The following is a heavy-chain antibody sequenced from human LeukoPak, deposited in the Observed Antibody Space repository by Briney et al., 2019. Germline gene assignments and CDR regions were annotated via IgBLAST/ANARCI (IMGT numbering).Heavy chain of an antibody. J-gene: IGHJ6*03. D-gene: IGHD6-19*01. CDR2: VFHTGST. CDR1: GGSIDTYY. Sequence: SETLSLTCTVSGGSIDTYYWNWIRQPPGKGLEWIGYVFHTGSTNYNPSLKSRVTISVDTSKNQFSLKLSSVTAADTAVYYCARISSGEYYYYMDVWGKGTTVTVSS. CDR3: ARISSGEYYYYMDV. V-gene: IGHV4-59*12.